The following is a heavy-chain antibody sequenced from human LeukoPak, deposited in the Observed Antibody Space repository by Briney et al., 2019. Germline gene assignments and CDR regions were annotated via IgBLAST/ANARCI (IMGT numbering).Heavy chain of an antibody. CDR3: AKPRYYYYEYYFDY. V-gene: IGHV3-21*01. Sequence: SCKASGYTFTSYGISWVRQAPGKGLEWVSSISSSSSYIYYADSVKGRFTISRDNSKNTLYLQMNSLRAEDTAVYYCAKPRYYYYEYYFDYWGQGTLVTVSS. CDR2: ISSSSSYI. D-gene: IGHD3-10*01. CDR1: GYTFTSYG. J-gene: IGHJ4*02.